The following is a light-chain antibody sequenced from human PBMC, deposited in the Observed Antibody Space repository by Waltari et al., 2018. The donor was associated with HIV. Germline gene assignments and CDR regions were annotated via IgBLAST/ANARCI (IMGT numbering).Light chain of an antibody. CDR3: GTWDSSLSAVV. CDR1: SSNIGNNY. V-gene: IGLV1-51*01. CDR2: DNN. Sequence: QSVLTQPPSVSAAPGQKVTISCSGSSSNIGNNYVSWYQQLPGTAPKLLIYDNNKRPSGIPDRFSGSQSGTSARLGITGLQTGDEADYYCGTWDSSLSAVVFGGGTKLTVL. J-gene: IGLJ2*01.